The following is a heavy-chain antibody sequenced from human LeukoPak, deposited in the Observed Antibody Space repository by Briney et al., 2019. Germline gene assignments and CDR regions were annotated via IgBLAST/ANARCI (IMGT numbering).Heavy chain of an antibody. J-gene: IGHJ5*02. CDR2: IRYDGSNK. CDR1: GFIFSNYG. V-gene: IGHV3-30*02. Sequence: PGGSLRLSCAVSGFIFSNYGMHWVRQAPGRGLECVAFIRYDGSNKDYADSVKGRFTISRDNSKNTLYLQMNSLRAEDTAVYYCARVSARFLEWLGPHNWFDPWGQGTLVTVSS. D-gene: IGHD3-3*01. CDR3: ARVSARFLEWLGPHNWFDP.